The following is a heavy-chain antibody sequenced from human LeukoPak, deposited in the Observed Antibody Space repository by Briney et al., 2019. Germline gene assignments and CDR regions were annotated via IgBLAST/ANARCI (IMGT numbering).Heavy chain of an antibody. CDR2: IYHSGST. J-gene: IGHJ3*02. CDR3: ARTLGYCSGGSCSNDAFDI. CDR1: GGSISSGGYY. D-gene: IGHD2-15*01. V-gene: IGHV4-39*07. Sequence: PSETLSLTCTVSGGSISSGGYYWSWVRQPPGKGLEWIGEIYHSGSTNYNPSPKSRVTISVDKSKNQFSLKLSSVTAADTAVYYCARTLGYCSGGSCSNDAFDIWGQGTMVTVSS.